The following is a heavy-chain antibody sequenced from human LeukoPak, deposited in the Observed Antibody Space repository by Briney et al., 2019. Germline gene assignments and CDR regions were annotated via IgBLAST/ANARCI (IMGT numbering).Heavy chain of an antibody. Sequence: SETLSLTCTVSGGSISSSNYYWGWIRQPPGKGLEWIGSIYYRGSTYYNPSLKSRVTISVDTSKNQFSLKLSSVTAADTAVYYCARHVYGDYGYYYYYMDVWGKGTTVTISS. CDR2: IYYRGST. CDR1: GGSISSSNYY. CDR3: ARHVYGDYGYYYYYMDV. J-gene: IGHJ6*03. V-gene: IGHV4-39*01. D-gene: IGHD4-17*01.